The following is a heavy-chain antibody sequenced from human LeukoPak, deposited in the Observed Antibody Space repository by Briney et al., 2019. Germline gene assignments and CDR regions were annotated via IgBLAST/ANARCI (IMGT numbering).Heavy chain of an antibody. Sequence: SETLSLTCAVSGYSISSGDYWGWIRQPPGKGLEWIGSIYHSVSSYYNPSLKSRVTISVDTSKNQSSLKLSSVTAADTAVYYCARGPYYDFWSGSEAFDYWGQGTLVTVSS. CDR3: ARGPYYDFWSGSEAFDY. D-gene: IGHD3-3*01. CDR1: GYSISSGDY. CDR2: IYHSVSS. J-gene: IGHJ4*02. V-gene: IGHV4-38-2*01.